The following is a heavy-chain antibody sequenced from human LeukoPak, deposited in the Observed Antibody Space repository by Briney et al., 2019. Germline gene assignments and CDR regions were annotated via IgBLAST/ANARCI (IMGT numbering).Heavy chain of an antibody. D-gene: IGHD1-1*01. CDR1: GFTFSSYA. CDR3: AKDDNNWRSVFAGY. Sequence: GGSLRLSCAASGFTFSSYAMSWVRQAPGKGLEWVSAISGSGGSTYYADSVKGRFTISRDNSKNTLYLQMNSLRAEDTAVYYCAKDDNNWRSVFAGYWGQGTLVTVSS. V-gene: IGHV3-23*01. CDR2: ISGSGGST. J-gene: IGHJ4*02.